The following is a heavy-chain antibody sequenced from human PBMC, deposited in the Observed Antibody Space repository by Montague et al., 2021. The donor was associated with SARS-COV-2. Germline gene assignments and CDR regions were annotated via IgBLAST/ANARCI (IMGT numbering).Heavy chain of an antibody. Sequence: SETLSLTCTVSGGSISSSGYYWGWIRQPSGKGLEWIGSIYYSGNTYYSPSLQSRVTISVDTSKNQFSLRLNSMTAADTAVYYCARLPPYRFNSNGHYYNAVDIWGQGTMVTVS. CDR3: ARLPPYRFNSNGHYYNAVDI. CDR2: IYYSGNT. V-gene: IGHV4-39*01. J-gene: IGHJ3*02. CDR1: GGSISSSGYY. D-gene: IGHD3-22*01.